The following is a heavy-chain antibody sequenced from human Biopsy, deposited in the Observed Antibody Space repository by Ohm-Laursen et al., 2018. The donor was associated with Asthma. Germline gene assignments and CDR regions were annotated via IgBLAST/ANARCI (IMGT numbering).Heavy chain of an antibody. V-gene: IGHV3-30*01. CDR1: GFSFSNFA. D-gene: IGHD1-1*01. J-gene: IGHJ3*02. CDR2: ISKDASTQ. CDR3: VRDGTDDAFDI. Sequence: SLRLSCSASGFSFSNFAIHWVRQAPGKGIEWVGVISKDASTQDYADSVKGRFTMARDNSKNTLDLRMNSLREEDTAVYYCVRDGTDDAFDIWGQGTVVSVSS.